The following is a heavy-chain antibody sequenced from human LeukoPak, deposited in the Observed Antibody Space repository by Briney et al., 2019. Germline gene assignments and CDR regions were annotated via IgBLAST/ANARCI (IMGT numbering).Heavy chain of an antibody. CDR2: ISGSGDST. J-gene: IGHJ6*03. V-gene: IGHV3-23*01. D-gene: IGHD3-10*01. CDR3: AKDPWRPSSGPYMDV. Sequence: GGSLTLSCAASGFSFSSYALTWVRQAPGKGLEWASAISGSGDSTYYLDSVTGRFTISRDNSKNTLYRQMNSRSAEDTAVYYCAKDPWRPSSGPYMDVWGKGTTVTVSS. CDR1: GFSFSSYA.